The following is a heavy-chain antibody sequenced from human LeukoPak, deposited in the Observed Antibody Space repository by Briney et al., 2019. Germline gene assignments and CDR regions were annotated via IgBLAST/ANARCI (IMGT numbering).Heavy chain of an antibody. Sequence: ASVRVSCKASGYTFTGYYMHWLRQAPGQGLEWMGWINPDSGGTVYAQKYKGRITMTRDTSISTVYMELSRLRHDDTAIYYCARDRSRYSDAKDAFDLWGQGTMVTVSS. D-gene: IGHD5-18*01. CDR1: GYTFTGYY. J-gene: IGHJ3*01. V-gene: IGHV1-2*02. CDR3: ARDRSRYSDAKDAFDL. CDR2: INPDSGGT.